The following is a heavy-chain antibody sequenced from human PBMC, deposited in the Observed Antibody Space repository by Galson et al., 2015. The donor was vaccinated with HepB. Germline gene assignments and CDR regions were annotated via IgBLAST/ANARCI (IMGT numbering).Heavy chain of an antibody. CDR3: AKSSGSAFDY. CDR2: VSDTGTNT. CDR1: GFSFTTHA. J-gene: IGHJ4*02. Sequence: SLRLSCAAAGFSFTTHAMSWVRQAPGKGLQWVSGVSDTGTNTYYEDSVKGRFTISRDNSKNMMYLKMNSLRVEDTAVYYCAKSSGSAFDYWGQGILVTVSS. D-gene: IGHD1-26*01. V-gene: IGHV3-23*01.